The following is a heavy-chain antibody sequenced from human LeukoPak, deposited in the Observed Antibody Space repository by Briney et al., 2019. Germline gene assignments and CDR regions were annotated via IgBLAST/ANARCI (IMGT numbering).Heavy chain of an antibody. V-gene: IGHV5-51*01. J-gene: IGHJ4*02. CDR1: GYTFSDYW. CDR3: ARPHSPNYFDY. Sequence: GESLKISCKASGYTFSDYWIGWVRRMPGKGLEWMGIIYPGDSDTRYSPSFQGQVTISADKSISTAYLQWSSLKASDTAMYYCARPHSPNYFDYWGQGTLVTVSS. CDR2: IYPGDSDT.